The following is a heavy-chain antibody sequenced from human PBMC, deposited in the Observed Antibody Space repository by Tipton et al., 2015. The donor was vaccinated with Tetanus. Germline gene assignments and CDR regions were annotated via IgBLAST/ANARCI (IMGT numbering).Heavy chain of an antibody. J-gene: IGHJ4*02. V-gene: IGHV3-23*01. CDR3: AKDRRIVGATSASPHDY. D-gene: IGHD1-26*01. Sequence: SLRLSCAASGFTFSSYAMSWVRQAPGKGLEWVSAISGSGGSTYYADSVKGRFTISRDNSKNTLYLQMNSLRAEDTAVYYCAKDRRIVGATSASPHDYWGQGTLVTVSS. CDR1: GFTFSSYA. CDR2: ISGSGGST.